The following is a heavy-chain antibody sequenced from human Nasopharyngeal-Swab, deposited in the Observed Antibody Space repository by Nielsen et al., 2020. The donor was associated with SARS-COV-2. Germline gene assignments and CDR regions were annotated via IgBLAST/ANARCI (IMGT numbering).Heavy chain of an antibody. CDR2: INNSGST. Sequence: RQAPGKGLDWVGEINNSGSTKYNPSLKSRVNISVDTSKNQFSLKVSSVTAADTAVYYCARGGYYCSSTSCYYYSGYYYGMDVWGQGTTVTVSS. V-gene: IGHV4-34*01. D-gene: IGHD2-2*01. J-gene: IGHJ6*02. CDR3: ARGGYYCSSTSCYYYSGYYYGMDV.